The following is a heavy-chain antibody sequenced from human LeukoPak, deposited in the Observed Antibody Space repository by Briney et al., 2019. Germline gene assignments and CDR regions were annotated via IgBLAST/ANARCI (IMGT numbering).Heavy chain of an antibody. CDR1: GFTFSSYW. D-gene: IGHD5-12*01. CDR3: ARSGNFGSFDY. Sequence: GGSLRLSCAASGFTFSSYWMHWVRQGPGKGLVWVSHINTDGATTNYADSVKGRFTISRDNAKNTLYLQMNSLRAEDTAVYYCARSGNFGSFDYWGQGTLVTVSS. J-gene: IGHJ4*02. CDR2: INTDGATT. V-gene: IGHV3-74*01.